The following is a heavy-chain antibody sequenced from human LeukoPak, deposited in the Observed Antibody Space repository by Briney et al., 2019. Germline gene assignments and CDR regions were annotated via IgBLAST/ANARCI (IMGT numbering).Heavy chain of an antibody. D-gene: IGHD1-14*01. Sequence: GGSPRLSFSVSGFTALATGMDCFRQAPGKGPEWVAVISYDGSTKYYADSVKGRFTISRDNSTNNLYLQMNSLRAEDTAVYYCVKGRLQPLVFDYWGLGTLVTVSS. J-gene: IGHJ4*02. CDR1: GFTALATG. CDR2: ISYDGSTK. V-gene: IGHV3-30*18. CDR3: VKGRLQPLVFDY.